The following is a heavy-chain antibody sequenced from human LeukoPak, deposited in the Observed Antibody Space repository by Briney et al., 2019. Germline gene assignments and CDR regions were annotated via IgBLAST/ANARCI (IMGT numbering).Heavy chain of an antibody. CDR2: MNPNSGNT. CDR1: GYTFTSYD. J-gene: IGHJ6*03. CDR3: AVGAARQDSYYYYMDV. D-gene: IGHD6-6*01. Sequence: GASVKVSCKASGYTFTSYDINWVRQATGQGLEWMGWMNPNSGNTGYAQKFQGRVTITRNTSISTAYMELSSLRSEDTAVYYCAVGAARQDSYYYYMDVWGKGTTVTVSS. V-gene: IGHV1-8*03.